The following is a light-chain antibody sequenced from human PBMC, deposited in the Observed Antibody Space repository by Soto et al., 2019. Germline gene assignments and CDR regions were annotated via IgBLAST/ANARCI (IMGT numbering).Light chain of an antibody. CDR2: GAS. V-gene: IGKV3-20*01. CDR1: QSIGSTY. Sequence: EIVLTQSPGTLSLSPGERATLSCRASQSIGSTYLAWYQHKPGQAPRLLISGASSRATGVPDRFTGSGSGPNFTLTIVRVEPEDFAVYFCQQCGTAQCTFGQGTKLEIK. J-gene: IGKJ2*02. CDR3: QQCGTAQCT.